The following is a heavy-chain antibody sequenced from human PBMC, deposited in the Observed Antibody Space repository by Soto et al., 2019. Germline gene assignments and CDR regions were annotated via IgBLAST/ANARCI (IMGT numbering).Heavy chain of an antibody. CDR3: ARDSHAHFDY. CDR1: GLAFSTFW. CDR2: IKKDGSEK. J-gene: IGHJ4*02. V-gene: IGHV3-7*01. Sequence: GGSLRVSCGASGLAFSTFWMSWYNQAPGKGLEWVANIKKDGSEKYYVDSVKGRFTISRDNAKNSLYLQLNSLRAGDTAVYYCARDSHAHFDYWGQGTLVTVSS.